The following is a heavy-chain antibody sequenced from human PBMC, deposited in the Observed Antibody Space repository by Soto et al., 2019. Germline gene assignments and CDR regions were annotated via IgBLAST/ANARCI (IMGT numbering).Heavy chain of an antibody. CDR1: GYTFTGYY. J-gene: IGHJ4*02. CDR2: INPTSCGT. D-gene: IGHD3-3*02. V-gene: IGHV1-2*02. CDR3: ARAYSRNHYWSGYYTPIYFAY. Sequence: ASLNVSCKASGYTFTGYYMHWVRQAPGQGLEWMGWINPTSCGTNYAQKFQGRVTMTRDTCISTAYMELSRLRSDDTAVYYCARAYSRNHYWSGYYTPIYFAYWGQGTLVTVSS.